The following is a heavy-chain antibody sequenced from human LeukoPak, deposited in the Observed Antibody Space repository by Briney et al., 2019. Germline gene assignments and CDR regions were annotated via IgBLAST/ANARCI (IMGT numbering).Heavy chain of an antibody. J-gene: IGHJ4*02. Sequence: SQTLSLTCAISGDSVSSNTAAWNWIRQSPSRGLEWLGRTYYRSKWFTDYEVSVKSRITINPDTSKNQFYLQLNSVTPEDTAIYYFARDQWYNWKPTTPFVSWGQGTLVTVSS. CDR1: GDSVSSNTAA. V-gene: IGHV6-1*01. CDR2: TYYRSKWFT. D-gene: IGHD1-1*01. CDR3: ARDQWYNWKPTTPFVS.